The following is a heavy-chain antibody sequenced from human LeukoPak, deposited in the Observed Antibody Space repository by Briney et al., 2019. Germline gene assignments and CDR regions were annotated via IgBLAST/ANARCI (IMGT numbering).Heavy chain of an antibody. D-gene: IGHD2-15*01. CDR2: INTDTGNP. J-gene: IGHJ4*02. Sequence: ASVKVSCKASGYTFTSYAMNWVRQAPGQGLEWMGWINTDTGNPTYAQGFTGRFVFSLDTSVSTAYLQISSLKAEDTAVYFCAGDRRVVIAATPLDYWGQGTLVTVSS. CDR3: AGDRRVVIAATPLDY. CDR1: GYTFTSYA. V-gene: IGHV7-4-1*02.